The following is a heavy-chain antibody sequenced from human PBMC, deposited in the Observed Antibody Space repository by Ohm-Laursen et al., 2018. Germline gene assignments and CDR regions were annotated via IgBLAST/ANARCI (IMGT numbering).Heavy chain of an antibody. CDR2: ISPYSGQT. CDR3: ASTSGYSNIIGEFDY. Sequence: ASVKVSCKASGYTFDSFGITWVRQAPGQGLEWMGWISPYSGQTKYALKLQGRVTMTTDTSTSTAYMDVRGLRSDDTAVYYCASTSGYSNIIGEFDYWGRGTLVTVSS. J-gene: IGHJ4*02. D-gene: IGHD5-12*01. CDR1: GYTFDSFG. V-gene: IGHV1-18*01.